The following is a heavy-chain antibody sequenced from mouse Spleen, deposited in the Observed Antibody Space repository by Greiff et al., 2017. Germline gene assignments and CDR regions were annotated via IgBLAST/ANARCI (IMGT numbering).Heavy chain of an antibody. J-gene: IGHJ4*01. CDR2: ISYSGST. CDR1: GYSITSGYD. D-gene: IGHD2-1*01. V-gene: IGHV3-1*01. CDR3: ARGGNYDAMDY. Sequence: EVQVVESGPGMVKPSQSLSLTCTVTGYSITSGYDWHWIRHFPGNKLEWMGYISYSGSTNYNPSLKSRISITHDTSKNHFFLKLNSVTTEDTATYFCARGGNYDAMDYWGQGTSVTVSS.